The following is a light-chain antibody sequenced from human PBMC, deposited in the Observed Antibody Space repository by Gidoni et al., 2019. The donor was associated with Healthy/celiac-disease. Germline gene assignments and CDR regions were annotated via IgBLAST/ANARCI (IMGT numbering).Light chain of an antibody. CDR1: PSISSW. V-gene: IGKV1-5*03. CDR3: QQYNSYSVT. J-gene: IGKJ4*01. CDR2: KAS. Sequence: DIHMTLSPSTLSASVGDRVTITCRASPSISSWLAWYQQKPGKAPKLLIYKASSLESGVPSRFSGSGSGTEFTLTISSLQPDDFATYYCQQYNSYSVTFGGGTKVEIK.